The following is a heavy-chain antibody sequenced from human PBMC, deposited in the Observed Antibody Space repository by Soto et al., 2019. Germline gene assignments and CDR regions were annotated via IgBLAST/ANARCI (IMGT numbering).Heavy chain of an antibody. V-gene: IGHV1-46*01. Sequence: QVRLVQSGAEVKKPGASVKVSCKASGYIFTNYYIHWVRQAPGQGLEWMAIINPNGGSTNCAQEFQGRITLTRGTSTSTVYMDLSSLTSEDTAVYYCARGLYSGDKWGQGTLVTVSS. CDR2: INPNGGST. D-gene: IGHD2-21*01. CDR3: ARGLYSGDK. J-gene: IGHJ4*02. CDR1: GYIFTNYY.